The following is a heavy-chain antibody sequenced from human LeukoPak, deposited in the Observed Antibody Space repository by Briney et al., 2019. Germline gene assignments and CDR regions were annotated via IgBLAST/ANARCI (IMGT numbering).Heavy chain of an antibody. CDR3: AKGYSRVDY. D-gene: IGHD5-12*01. CDR2: INPSDSDT. V-gene: IGHV5-51*01. CDR1: GYFFTSYW. J-gene: IGHJ4*02. Sequence: GESLKISCQASGYFFTSYWIGWVPQIPGKGLEWMGIINPSDSDTRYSPSFQGQVTISADKSISTVYLQWSSLKASDTAKYYCAKGYSRVDYWGQGTLVTVSS.